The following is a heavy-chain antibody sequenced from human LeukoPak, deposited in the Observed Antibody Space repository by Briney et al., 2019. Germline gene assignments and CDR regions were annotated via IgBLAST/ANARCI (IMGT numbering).Heavy chain of an antibody. CDR1: GGSFSGYY. CDR3: ARLYSSGWYSYYYYYMDV. Sequence: SETLSLTCAVYGGSFSGYYWSWIRQPPGKGLEWIGEINHSGSTNYNPSLKSRVTISVDTSKNQFSLKLSSATAADTAVYYCARLYSSGWYSYYYYYMDVWGKGTTVTVSS. D-gene: IGHD6-19*01. V-gene: IGHV4-34*01. CDR2: INHSGST. J-gene: IGHJ6*03.